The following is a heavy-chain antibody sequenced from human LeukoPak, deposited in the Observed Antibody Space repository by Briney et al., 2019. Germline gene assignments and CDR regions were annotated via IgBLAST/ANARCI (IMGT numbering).Heavy chain of an antibody. Sequence: GGSLRLSCAASEFNFNTSWMTWVRQAPGKGLEWVSCISSSGSYIYYSDSVKGRFTISRGNTNNSLYLQMNSLRVEDTAVYYCARDEFASSPGYFDYWGQGTLVTVSS. D-gene: IGHD6-6*01. CDR3: ARDEFASSPGYFDY. V-gene: IGHV3-21*04. CDR2: ISSSGSYI. CDR1: EFNFNTSW. J-gene: IGHJ4*02.